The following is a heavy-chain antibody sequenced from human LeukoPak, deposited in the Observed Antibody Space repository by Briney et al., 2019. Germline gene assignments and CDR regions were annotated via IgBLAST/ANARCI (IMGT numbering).Heavy chain of an antibody. D-gene: IGHD2-2*01. V-gene: IGHV3-30-3*01. J-gene: IGHJ6*03. Sequence: GGSLRLSCAASGFTVSSNYMNWVRQAPGKGLEWVAVISYDGSNKYYADSVKGRFTISRDNAKNSLHLQMNSLRVEDTGVYYCARDPSPRTSYYYYYMDVWGKGTTVTVSS. CDR1: GFTVSSNY. CDR2: ISYDGSNK. CDR3: ARDPSPRTSYYYYYMDV.